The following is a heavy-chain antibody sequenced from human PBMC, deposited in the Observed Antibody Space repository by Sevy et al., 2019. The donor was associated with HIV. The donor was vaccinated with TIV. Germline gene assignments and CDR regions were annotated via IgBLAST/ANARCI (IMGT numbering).Heavy chain of an antibody. CDR2: IWYDGSNK. V-gene: IGHV3-33*01. D-gene: IGHD6-6*01. J-gene: IGHJ6*02. CDR1: GFTFSSYG. CDR3: ARDREYSSSSLFHGFSDYYYYGMDV. Sequence: GGSLRLSCAASGFTFSSYGMHWVRQAPGKGLEWVAVIWYDGSNKYYADSVKGRFTISRDNSKNTLYLQMNSLRAEDTAVYYCARDREYSSSSLFHGFSDYYYYGMDVWGQGTTVTVSS.